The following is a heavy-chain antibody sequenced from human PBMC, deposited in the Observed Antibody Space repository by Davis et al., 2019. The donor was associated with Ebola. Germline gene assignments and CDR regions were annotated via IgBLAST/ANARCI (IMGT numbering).Heavy chain of an antibody. J-gene: IGHJ4*02. CDR3: ARRNGDYYFDY. Sequence: KVSCKGSGYSVTSYWIAWVRQMPGKGLEWMGIIYPGDSDTKYSPPFQGQVTISADKSGSTAYLQWTSLKASDTAMYYCARRNGDYYFDYWGQGTLVTVSS. D-gene: IGHD3-10*01. CDR1: GYSVTSYW. CDR2: IYPGDSDT. V-gene: IGHV5-51*01.